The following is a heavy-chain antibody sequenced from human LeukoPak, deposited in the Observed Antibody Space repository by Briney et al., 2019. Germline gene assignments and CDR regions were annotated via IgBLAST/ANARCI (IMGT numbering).Heavy chain of an antibody. Sequence: GESLRLSCAASGFSFSPYSMNWVRQAPGKGLEWVSYIKGDSSTTLYADSVKGRFTISRDNAKNSLYLQMDSLRVEDTAVYYCARDRDWAFDAWGQGTMVTVSS. V-gene: IGHV3-48*01. D-gene: IGHD2-21*01. CDR2: IKGDSSTT. CDR1: GFSFSPYS. CDR3: ARDRDWAFDA. J-gene: IGHJ3*01.